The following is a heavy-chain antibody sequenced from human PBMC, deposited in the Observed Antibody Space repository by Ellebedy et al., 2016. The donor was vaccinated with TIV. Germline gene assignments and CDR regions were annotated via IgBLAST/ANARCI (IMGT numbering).Heavy chain of an antibody. Sequence: AASVKVSCKASGYTFTGYYMHWVRQAPGQGLEWMGGIIPIFGTANYAQKFQGRVTITADESTSTAYMELSSLRSEDTAVYYCASTADYDILTGPTTRVSAKLMDVWGQGTTVTVSS. J-gene: IGHJ6*02. CDR1: GYTFTGYY. V-gene: IGHV1-69*13. CDR2: IIPIFGTA. D-gene: IGHD3-9*01. CDR3: ASTADYDILTGPTTRVSAKLMDV.